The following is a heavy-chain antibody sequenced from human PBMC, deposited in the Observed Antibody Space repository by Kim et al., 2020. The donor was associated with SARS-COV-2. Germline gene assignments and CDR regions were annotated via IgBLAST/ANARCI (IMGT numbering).Heavy chain of an antibody. V-gene: IGHV4-34*01. CDR2: INHSGST. J-gene: IGHJ4*01. Sequence: SETLSLTCAVYGGSFSGYYWSWIRQPPGKGLEWIGEINHSGSTNYNPSLKSRVTISVDTSKNQFSLKLSSVTAADTAVYYCARGPRRGIVVVPAAVYYF. D-gene: IGHD2-2*01. CDR3: ARGPRRGIVVVPAAVYYF. CDR1: GGSFSGYY.